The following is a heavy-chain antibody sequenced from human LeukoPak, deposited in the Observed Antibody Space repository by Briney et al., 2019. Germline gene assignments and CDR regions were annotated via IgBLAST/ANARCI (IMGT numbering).Heavy chain of an antibody. V-gene: IGHV4-4*09. CDR3: AGTEVATISAFDY. CDR1: GGSISSYY. CDR2: IYTSGST. Sequence: SETLSLTCTVSGGSISSYYWSWIRQPPGKGLGWIGYIYTSGSTNYNPSLKSRVTISVDTSKNQFSLKLSSVTAADTAVYYCAGTEVATISAFDYWGQGTLVTVSS. J-gene: IGHJ4*02. D-gene: IGHD5-12*01.